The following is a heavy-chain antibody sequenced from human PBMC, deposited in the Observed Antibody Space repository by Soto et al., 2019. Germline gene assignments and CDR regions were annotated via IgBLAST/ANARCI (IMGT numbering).Heavy chain of an antibody. D-gene: IGHD3-10*01. Sequence: SVKVSCKASGGTFSSYTISWVRQAPGQGLEWMGRIIPILGIANYAQKFQGRVTITTDKSTSTAYMELSSLRSEDTAVYYCASPITMVRGTFDYWGQGTLVTVSS. J-gene: IGHJ4*02. CDR1: GGTFSSYT. V-gene: IGHV1-69*02. CDR2: IIPILGIA. CDR3: ASPITMVRGTFDY.